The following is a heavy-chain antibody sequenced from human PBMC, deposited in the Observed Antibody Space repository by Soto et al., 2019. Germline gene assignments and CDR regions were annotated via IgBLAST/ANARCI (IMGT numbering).Heavy chain of an antibody. V-gene: IGHV4-34*01. D-gene: IGHD6-6*01. Sequence: SETLSLTCAVYGGSFSGYYWSWIRQPPGKGREWIGEINHSGSTNYNPSLKSRVTISVDTSKNQFSLKLSSVTAADTAVYYCARRGGGLYSSSFWVYYYYGMDVWGQGTTVTVSS. J-gene: IGHJ6*02. CDR1: GGSFSGYY. CDR2: INHSGST. CDR3: ARRGGGLYSSSFWVYYYYGMDV.